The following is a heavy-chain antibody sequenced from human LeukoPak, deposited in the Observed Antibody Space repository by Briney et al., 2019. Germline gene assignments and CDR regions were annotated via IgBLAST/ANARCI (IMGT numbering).Heavy chain of an antibody. CDR2: ISSSSSYI. V-gene: IGHV3-21*01. CDR3: ARDEAGRGQNYYYYMDV. CDR1: GFTFGSYS. Sequence: NPGGSLRLSCAASGFTFGSYSMNWVRQAPGKGLEWVSSISSSSSYIYYADSVKGRFTISRDNAKNSLYLQMNSLRAEDTAVYYCARDEAGRGQNYYYYMDVWGKGTTVTVSS. D-gene: IGHD1-26*01. J-gene: IGHJ6*03.